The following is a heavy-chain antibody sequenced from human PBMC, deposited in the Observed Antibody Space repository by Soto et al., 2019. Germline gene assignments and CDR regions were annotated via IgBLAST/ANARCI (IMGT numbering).Heavy chain of an antibody. J-gene: IGHJ5*02. D-gene: IGHD3-9*01. Sequence: SETLSLTCAVYGGSFSGYYWSWIRQPPGKGLEWIGEINHSGSTNYNPSLKSRVTISVDTSKNQFSLKLSSVTAADTAVYYCARGHYAILTGPRRHWFAPWGQGTLVTVSS. CDR1: GGSFSGYY. CDR3: ARGHYAILTGPRRHWFAP. V-gene: IGHV4-34*01. CDR2: INHSGST.